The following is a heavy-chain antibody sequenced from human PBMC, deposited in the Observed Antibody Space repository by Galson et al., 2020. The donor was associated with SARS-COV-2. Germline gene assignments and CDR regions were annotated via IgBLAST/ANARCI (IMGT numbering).Heavy chain of an antibody. CDR1: GFTFSSYA. V-gene: IGHV3-30*04. CDR3: ARALGGNYYYGMDV. CDR2: ISYDGSNK. Sequence: GGSLRLSCAASGFTFSSYAMHWVRQAPGKGLEWVAVISYDGSNKYYADSVKGRFTISRDNSKNTLYLQMNSLRAEDTAVYYCARALGGNYYYGMDVWGQVPTVTVSS. D-gene: IGHD2-15*01. J-gene: IGHJ6*02.